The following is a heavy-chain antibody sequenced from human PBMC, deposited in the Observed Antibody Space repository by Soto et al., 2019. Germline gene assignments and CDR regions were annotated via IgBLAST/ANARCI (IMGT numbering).Heavy chain of an antibody. CDR1: GYTFTSYY. D-gene: IGHD2-2*01. V-gene: IGHV1-46*01. CDR3: ATRGYCSSTSCYVFDY. J-gene: IGHJ4*02. Sequence: ASVKVSCKASGYTFTSYYMHWVRQAPGQGLEWMGIINPSGGSTSYAQKFQGRVTMTRDTSTSTGYMELSSLRSEDTAVYYCATRGYCSSTSCYVFDYWGQGTLVTVSS. CDR2: INPSGGST.